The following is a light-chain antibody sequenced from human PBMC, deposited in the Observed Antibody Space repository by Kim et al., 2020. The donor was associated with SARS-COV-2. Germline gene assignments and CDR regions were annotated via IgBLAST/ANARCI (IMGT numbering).Light chain of an antibody. CDR1: TSNIGAGYD. V-gene: IGLV1-40*01. CDR2: GNN. Sequence: GVTMSCTGSTSNIGAGYDVTWYQQLPGTAPKLLIYGNNNRPSGVPDRFSGSKSGTSASLAITGLQAEDEADYYCQSYDNSLSGWVFGGGTQLTVL. J-gene: IGLJ3*02. CDR3: QSYDNSLSGWV.